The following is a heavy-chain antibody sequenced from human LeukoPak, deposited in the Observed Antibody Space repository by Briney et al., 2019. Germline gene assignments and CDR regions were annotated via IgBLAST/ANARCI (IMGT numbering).Heavy chain of an antibody. CDR2: IGGSGGST. D-gene: IGHD6-13*01. J-gene: IGHJ4*02. CDR3: AKVETAAAATLRGFDY. V-gene: IGHV3-23*01. Sequence: PGGSLRLSCAASGFTFSNFGMSWVRQAPGKGLEWVSSIGGSGGSTYYADSVKGRFTISRDNSKNTLYLQMNSLRAEDTAVYYCAKVETAAAATLRGFDYWGQGTLVTVSS. CDR1: GFTFSNFG.